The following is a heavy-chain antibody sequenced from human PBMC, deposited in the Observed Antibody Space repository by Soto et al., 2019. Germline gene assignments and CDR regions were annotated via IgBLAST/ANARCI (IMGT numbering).Heavy chain of an antibody. J-gene: IGHJ3*02. CDR3: ARDRTRNGAFDI. D-gene: IGHD1-7*01. V-gene: IGHV4-61*01. CDR1: GGSVSSESFY. CDR2: IYYRGST. Sequence: PSETLSLTCTVSGGSVSSESFYWSWIRQPPGKGLEWIGYIYYRGSTNYNPSLKSRVTISVDTSKNQFSLKLSSVTAADTAVYYCARDRTRNGAFDIWGQGTLVTV.